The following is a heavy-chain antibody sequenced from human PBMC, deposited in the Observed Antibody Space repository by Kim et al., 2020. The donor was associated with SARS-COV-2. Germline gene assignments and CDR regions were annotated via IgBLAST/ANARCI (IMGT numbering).Heavy chain of an antibody. V-gene: IGHV6-1*01. CDR2: TFLRAKWVT. D-gene: IGHD2-21*01. CDR1: GDSVSNKVVT. J-gene: IGHJ4*02. Sequence: SQTLSLTCAISGDSVSNKVVTWNWVRQSPSRGLEWLGRTFLRAKWVTDYADSVKGRISVKSDTTKNQVSLQLNSVTSEDTAMYYCARERDWAGFDSWGRGVLVTVSS. CDR3: ARERDWAGFDS.